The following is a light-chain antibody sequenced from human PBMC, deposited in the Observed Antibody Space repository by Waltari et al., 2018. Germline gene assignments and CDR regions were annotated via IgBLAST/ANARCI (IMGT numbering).Light chain of an antibody. J-gene: IGLJ3*02. CDR3: QTGGHGTWV. CDR1: SGHSTNI. CDR2: VNSDGSH. Sequence: QLVLTQSPSASASLGASVKLTCTLSSGHSTNIIAWLQQQPEKGPRYWMNVNSDGSHTKGVGIPDRFSRSSSGAERYLTISCLQSEDEADYYCQTGGHGTWVFGGGPRLTVL. V-gene: IGLV4-69*01.